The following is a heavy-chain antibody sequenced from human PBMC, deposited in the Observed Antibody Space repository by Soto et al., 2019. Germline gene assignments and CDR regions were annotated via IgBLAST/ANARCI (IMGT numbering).Heavy chain of an antibody. Sequence: QVQLVESGGGVVQPGRSLRLSCAASGFTFSSYGMHWVRQAPGKGLEWVAGISYDGSNKYYADSVKGRFTISRDNSKNTLYLQMNSLRAEDTAVYYCAKVRTIVGATRDAFDIWGQGTMVTVAS. CDR2: ISYDGSNK. CDR3: AKVRTIVGATRDAFDI. D-gene: IGHD1-26*01. V-gene: IGHV3-30*18. CDR1: GFTFSSYG. J-gene: IGHJ3*02.